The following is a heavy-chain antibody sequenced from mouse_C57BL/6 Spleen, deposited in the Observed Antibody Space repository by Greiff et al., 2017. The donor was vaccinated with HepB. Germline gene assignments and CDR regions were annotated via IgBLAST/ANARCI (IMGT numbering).Heavy chain of an antibody. V-gene: IGHV5-17*01. CDR1: GFTFSDYG. Sequence: EVKLVESGGGLVKPGGSLKLSCAASGFTFSDYGMHWVRQAPEKGLEWVAYISSGSSTIYYADTVKGRFTISRDNAKNTLFLQMTSLRSDDTAMYYCARNDYYAMDYWGQGTSVTVSS. J-gene: IGHJ4*01. CDR3: ARNDYYAMDY. CDR2: ISSGSSTI.